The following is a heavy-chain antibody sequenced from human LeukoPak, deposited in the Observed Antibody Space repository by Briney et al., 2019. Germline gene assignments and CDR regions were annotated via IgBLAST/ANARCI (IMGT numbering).Heavy chain of an antibody. CDR3: ATATIFGVVLYY. Sequence: SGGSLRLSCAASGFTFRSYAMHWVRQAPGKGREWEAAISYDGSNKKYADSVRGRFTISRDNSKNTLYLQMNSLRTEHTAVYYCATATIFGVVLYYWGQGTLVTVSS. J-gene: IGHJ4*02. CDR1: GFTFRSYA. D-gene: IGHD3-3*01. V-gene: IGHV3-30*04. CDR2: ISYDGSNK.